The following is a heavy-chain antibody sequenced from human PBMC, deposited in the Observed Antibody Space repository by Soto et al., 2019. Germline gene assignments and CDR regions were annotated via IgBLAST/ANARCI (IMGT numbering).Heavy chain of an antibody. J-gene: IGHJ6*03. CDR1: GFTVSSNY. V-gene: IGHV3-66*01. CDR3: ARALGYCSSSSCYNYYYYMDV. D-gene: IGHD2-2*02. CDR2: IYSGGST. Sequence: GGSLRLSCAASGFTVSSNYMSWVRQAPGKGLEWVSIIYSGGSTYYADSVKGRFTISRDNSKNTLYLQMNSLRAEDTAVYYCARALGYCSSSSCYNYYYYMDVWGKGTTVTVSS.